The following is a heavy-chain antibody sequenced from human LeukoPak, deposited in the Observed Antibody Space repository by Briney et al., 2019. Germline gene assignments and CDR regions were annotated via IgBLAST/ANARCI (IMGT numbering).Heavy chain of an antibody. D-gene: IGHD6-19*01. J-gene: IGHJ4*02. V-gene: IGHV3-53*01. CDR1: GFTVSSNY. CDR2: VYSGGST. Sequence: GGSLRLSCAASGFTVSSNYMSWVRQAPGKGLDWVSIVYSGGSTYYADSVKGRFTIFRDNSKNTLYLQMNSLRAEDTAVYYCARDKAGNRYFDSWGQGTLATVSS. CDR3: ARDKAGNRYFDS.